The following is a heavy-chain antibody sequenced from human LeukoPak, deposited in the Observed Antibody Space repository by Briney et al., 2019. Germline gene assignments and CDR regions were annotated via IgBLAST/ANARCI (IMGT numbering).Heavy chain of an antibody. J-gene: IGHJ3*02. CDR1: GGSISSSSYY. Sequence: SETLSLTCTVSGGSISSSSYYWGWIRQPPGKGLEWIGSIYYSGRTYYNPSLKSRVTISVDTSKNQFFLKLSSVTAADTAVYYCARAPSGATNDAFDIWGQGTMVTVSS. CDR3: ARAPSGATNDAFDI. CDR2: IYYSGRT. V-gene: IGHV4-39*01. D-gene: IGHD1-26*01.